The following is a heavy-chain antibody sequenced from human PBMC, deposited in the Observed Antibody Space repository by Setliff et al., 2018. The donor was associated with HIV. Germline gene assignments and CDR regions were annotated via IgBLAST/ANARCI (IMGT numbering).Heavy chain of an antibody. CDR1: GDSISRGSYY. Sequence: ETLSLTCTVSGDSISRGSYYWGWIRQPPGKGLEWIGNILYGGSTYYNLSLKSRITMSVGTSKNRFSLELSSVTATDTAVYYCARPQGGLGGGAWFDPWGQGILVTVSS. CDR2: ILYGGST. D-gene: IGHD3-10*01. V-gene: IGHV4-39*01. CDR3: ARPQGGLGGGAWFDP. J-gene: IGHJ5*02.